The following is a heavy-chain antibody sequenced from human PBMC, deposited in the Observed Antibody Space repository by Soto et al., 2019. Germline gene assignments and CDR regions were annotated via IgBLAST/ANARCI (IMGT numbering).Heavy chain of an antibody. J-gene: IGHJ4*02. CDR2: IYYSGST. CDR3: ARGMMATRLGD. V-gene: IGHV4-61*01. Sequence: QVQLQESGPGLVKPSETLSLTCTVSGGSVSSGSYYWSWIRQPPGKGLEWIGYIYYSGSTNYNPSLKSRVTISVDTSKNQFSLKLSSVTAADTAVYYCARGMMATRLGDWGQGTLVTVSS. D-gene: IGHD3-16*01. CDR1: GGSVSSGSYY.